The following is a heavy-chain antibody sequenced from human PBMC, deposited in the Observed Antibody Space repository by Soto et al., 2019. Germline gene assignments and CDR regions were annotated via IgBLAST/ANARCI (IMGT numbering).Heavy chain of an antibody. J-gene: IGHJ4*02. Sequence: QVHLVQSGAEVAKPGASVKVSCKASGYTFTDYGISWVRQAPGQGLQWMGWITAFNGNTKYAQQFQCRVTMTTDTSTSTAYMELRSLESDDTAVYYCARISQSDFWSGYYYFFDYWGQGTLVTVSS. D-gene: IGHD3-3*01. CDR2: ITAFNGNT. V-gene: IGHV1-18*01. CDR3: ARISQSDFWSGYYYFFDY. CDR1: GYTFTDYG.